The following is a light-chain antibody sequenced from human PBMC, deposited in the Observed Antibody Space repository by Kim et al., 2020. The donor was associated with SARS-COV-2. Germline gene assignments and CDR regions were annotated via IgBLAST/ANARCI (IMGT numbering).Light chain of an antibody. Sequence: ALGQTVRPTCQGDRLRKCYATWYQQRPGQAPTLVLYGKYDRPSGIPDRFSGAASGNTASLTITGAQAEDEGDYYCSSRDSSGDHVVFGGGTKLTVL. J-gene: IGLJ3*02. CDR3: SSRDSSGDHVV. CDR1: RLRKCY. V-gene: IGLV3-19*01. CDR2: GKY.